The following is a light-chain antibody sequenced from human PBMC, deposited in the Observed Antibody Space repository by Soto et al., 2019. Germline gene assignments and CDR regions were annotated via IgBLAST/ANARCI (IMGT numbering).Light chain of an antibody. V-gene: IGLV1-47*01. CDR2: RNN. J-gene: IGLJ2*01. CDR1: SSNIESNY. Sequence: VLTQPPSASGTPGQRVTISCSGSSSNIESNYVYWYQQLPGTAPRLLIYRNNQRPSGVPDRFSGSKSGTSASLAISALRSEDEADYYCTVWDDSLRGRLFGGGT. CDR3: TVWDDSLRGRL.